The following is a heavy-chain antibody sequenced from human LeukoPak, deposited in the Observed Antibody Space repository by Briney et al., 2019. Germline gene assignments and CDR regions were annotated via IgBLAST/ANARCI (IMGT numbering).Heavy chain of an antibody. CDR3: ARDHKVDTAMVYYYYYGMDV. CDR2: ISSSSSYI. Sequence: GGSLRLSCAASGFTFSSYSMNWVRQAPGKGLEWVSSISSSSSYIYYADSVKGRFTISRDNAKNSLYLQMNSPRAEDTAVYYCARDHKVDTAMVYYYYYGMDVWGKGTTVTVSS. D-gene: IGHD5-18*01. CDR1: GFTFSSYS. J-gene: IGHJ6*04. V-gene: IGHV3-21*01.